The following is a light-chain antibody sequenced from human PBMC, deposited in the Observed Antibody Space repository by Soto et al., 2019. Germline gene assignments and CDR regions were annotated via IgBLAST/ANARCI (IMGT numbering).Light chain of an antibody. J-gene: IGKJ1*01. CDR2: DAS. V-gene: IGKV1-5*01. Sequence: DFQRTQYPSTLSASVGDRVTITCRAGQSISSWLAWYQQKPGKAPKLLIYDASTLENGVPSRFSGSGSGTEFTLTISSLQPDDSATYYCQQYNSYSTTFGQGTKV. CDR1: QSISSW. CDR3: QQYNSYSTT.